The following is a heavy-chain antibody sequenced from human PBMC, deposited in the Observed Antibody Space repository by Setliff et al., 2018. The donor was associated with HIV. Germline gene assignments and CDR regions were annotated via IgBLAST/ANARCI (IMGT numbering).Heavy chain of an antibody. CDR2: ISSSGFPI. CDR1: GFTFSTYG. V-gene: IGHV3-48*01. CDR3: VRGTLDF. J-gene: IGHJ4*02. Sequence: GESLRLSCEASGFTFSTYGMNWVRHAPGKGLEWVAQISSSGFPIYYADSVRGRFTASRDNGKNSLFLQMNSLRAEDTAVYYCVRGTLDFWGQGNLVTVSS.